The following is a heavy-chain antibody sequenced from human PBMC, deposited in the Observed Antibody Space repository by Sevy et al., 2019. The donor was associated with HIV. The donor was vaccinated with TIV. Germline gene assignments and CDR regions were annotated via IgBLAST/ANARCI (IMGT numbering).Heavy chain of an antibody. CDR2: ISWNSGSI. V-gene: IGHV3-9*01. CDR1: GFTFDDYT. CDR3: AGDLSFTIGWFDP. Sequence: GGSLRLSCATSGFTFDDYTMHWVRQAPGKGLEWVSGISWNSGSIGYADTVKGRFTISRDNSKNALYLQMNSLRAEDRAVYYCAGDLSFTIGWFDPWGQGTLVTVSS. D-gene: IGHD2-21*01. J-gene: IGHJ5*02.